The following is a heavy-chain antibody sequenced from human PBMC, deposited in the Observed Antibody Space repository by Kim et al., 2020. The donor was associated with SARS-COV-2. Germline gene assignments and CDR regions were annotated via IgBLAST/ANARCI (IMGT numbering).Heavy chain of an antibody. V-gene: IGHV3-23*01. J-gene: IGHJ4*02. Sequence: GGSLRLSCAASGFTFSSYAMSWVRQAPKKGLEWVSGISGRGDSTYHADSVKGRFTISRDNSKNTLYLQMNSPRAEDTAVYYCAKDVRSGIPVTGDYWGQGTLVTVSS. CDR1: GFTFSSYA. CDR2: ISGRGDST. CDR3: AKDVRSGIPVTGDY. D-gene: IGHD6-19*01.